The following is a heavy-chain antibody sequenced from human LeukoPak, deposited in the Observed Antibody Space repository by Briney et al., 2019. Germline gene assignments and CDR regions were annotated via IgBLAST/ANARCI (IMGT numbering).Heavy chain of an antibody. CDR1: GGSISSNNW. CDR3: ARDLLWFGELDDAFDI. V-gene: IGHV4-4*02. D-gene: IGHD3-10*01. CDR2: IYYSGST. J-gene: IGHJ3*02. Sequence: PSETLSLTCAVSGGSISSNNWWGWVRQPPGKGLEWIGYIYYSGSTNYNPSLKSRVTISVDTSKNQFSLKLSSVTAADTAVYYCARDLLWFGELDDAFDIWGQGTMVTVSS.